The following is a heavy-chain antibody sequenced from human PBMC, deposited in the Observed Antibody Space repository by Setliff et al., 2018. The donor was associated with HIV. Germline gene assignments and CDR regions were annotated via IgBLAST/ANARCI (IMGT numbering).Heavy chain of an antibody. V-gene: IGHV4-59*01. CDR2: IDYRGST. Sequence: PSETLSLTCTVSGGPLSSYYWNWIRQPPGKGLEWIGDIDYRGSTNYNPSLQRRVIISADTSRNQFSLKLSSVTSADTAVYYCARVLSVGDCSAGSCYSRAYYYYHMDVWGKGPAVTVSS. CDR3: ARVLSVGDCSAGSCYSRAYYYYHMDV. J-gene: IGHJ6*03. D-gene: IGHD2-15*01. CDR1: GGPLSSYY.